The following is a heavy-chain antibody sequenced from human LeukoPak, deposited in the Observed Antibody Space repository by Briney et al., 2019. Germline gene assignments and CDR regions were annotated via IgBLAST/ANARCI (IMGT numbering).Heavy chain of an antibody. CDR2: ISSSSSYI. CDR1: GFTFSSYS. CDR3: AKDEAFDYYDSSGYYPTFDY. J-gene: IGHJ4*02. Sequence: GGSLRLSCAASGFTFSSYSMNWVRQAPGKGLEWVSSISSSSSYIYYADSVKGRFTISRDNAKNSLYLQMNSLRAEDTAVYYCAKDEAFDYYDSSGYYPTFDYWGQGTLVTVSS. V-gene: IGHV3-21*01. D-gene: IGHD3-22*01.